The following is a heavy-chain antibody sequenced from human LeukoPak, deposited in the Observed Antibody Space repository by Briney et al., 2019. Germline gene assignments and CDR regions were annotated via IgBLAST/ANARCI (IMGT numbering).Heavy chain of an antibody. CDR1: GFTFSSYA. Sequence: GGSLRLSCVVSGFTFSSYAMSWVRQAPGKGLEWVSGISGSGGSTYYADSVKGRFTISRDNTKNTLYLQMNSLRAEDTAVYYCAKDRTAAAGNDDYWGQGTLVTVSS. J-gene: IGHJ4*02. CDR2: ISGSGGST. CDR3: AKDRTAAAGNDDY. D-gene: IGHD6-13*01. V-gene: IGHV3-23*01.